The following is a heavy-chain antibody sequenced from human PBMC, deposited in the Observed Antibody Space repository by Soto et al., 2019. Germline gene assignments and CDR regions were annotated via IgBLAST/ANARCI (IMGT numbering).Heavy chain of an antibody. CDR3: GRGRSGQIVVFY. D-gene: IGHD1-26*01. Sequence: XSVKVSWNAAGYAFTGHYIDWVRQAPEQGPEWMGEIGPESGATRYAQRFQGRVTMTRDMSITTVYMELNNLSPDDTAVYYCGRGRSGQIVVFYWGQGTTVTVSS. CDR2: IGPESGAT. V-gene: IGHV1-2*02. CDR1: GYAFTGHY. J-gene: IGHJ4*02.